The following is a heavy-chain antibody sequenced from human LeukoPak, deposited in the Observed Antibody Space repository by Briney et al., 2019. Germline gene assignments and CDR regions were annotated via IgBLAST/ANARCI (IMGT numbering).Heavy chain of an antibody. CDR3: ARDLQGVPLLYYFDY. Sequence: ASVKVSCKASGYTFTSYGISWVRQAPGQGLEWMGWISAYNGNTNYAQKLQGRVTMTTDTSTSTAYMELRSLRSDDTAVYYCARDLQGVPLLYYFDYWGQGTLVTVSS. CDR1: GYTFTSYG. D-gene: IGHD2/OR15-2a*01. J-gene: IGHJ4*02. V-gene: IGHV1-18*01. CDR2: ISAYNGNT.